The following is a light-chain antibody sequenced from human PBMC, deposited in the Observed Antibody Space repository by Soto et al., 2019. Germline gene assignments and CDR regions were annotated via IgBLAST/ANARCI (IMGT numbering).Light chain of an antibody. J-gene: IGKJ1*01. V-gene: IGKV1-5*03. CDR1: QSIGPW. CDR3: QQYNSDAWT. CDR2: KAS. Sequence: IQLPQSPSSLSASVGDSVTITGRASQSIGPWLAWYQQKPGKAPKLLIYKASTLESGVPSRFSGSGSGTEFTLTIGSLQPEDFASYYCQQYNSDAWTFGQGNKVDIK.